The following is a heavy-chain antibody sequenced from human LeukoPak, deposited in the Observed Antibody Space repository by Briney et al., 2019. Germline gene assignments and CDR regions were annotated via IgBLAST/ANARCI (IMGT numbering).Heavy chain of an antibody. CDR3: AGATPFIAAAGRNFDY. CDR1: GFTFSSYW. V-gene: IGHV3-7*01. Sequence: GGSLRLSCAASGFTFSSYWMSWVRQAPGKGLEWVANIKQDGSEKHYVDSMKGRFTISRDNAKNSLYLQMNSLRAEDTAVYYCAGATPFIAAAGRNFDYWGQGTLVTVSS. CDR2: IKQDGSEK. J-gene: IGHJ4*02. D-gene: IGHD6-13*01.